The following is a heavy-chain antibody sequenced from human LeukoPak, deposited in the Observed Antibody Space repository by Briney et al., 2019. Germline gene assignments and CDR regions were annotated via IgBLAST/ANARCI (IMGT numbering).Heavy chain of an antibody. CDR1: GFSFSGFD. CDR2: ISTSSSYI. J-gene: IGHJ4*02. CDR3: ARSKVAGTSDY. V-gene: IGHV3-21*01. Sequence: PGGSLRLSCAASGFSFSGFDMNWVRQAPGKGLEWVSTISTSSSYICYADSVKGRFTISRDNGKNSLYLQMSSLRAEDTAVYYCARSKVAGTSDYWGQGTLVAVSS. D-gene: IGHD6-19*01.